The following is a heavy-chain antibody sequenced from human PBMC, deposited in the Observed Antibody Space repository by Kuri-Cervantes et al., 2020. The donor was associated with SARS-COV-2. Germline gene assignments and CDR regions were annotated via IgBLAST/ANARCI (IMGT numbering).Heavy chain of an antibody. CDR3: TRELVVPAAIYPDAFDI. V-gene: IGHV3-49*04. Sequence: GGSLRLSCAASGFTFSSYSMSWVRQAPGKGLEWVGFIRSKAYGGTTEYAASVKGRFTIPRDDSKSIAYLQMNSLKTEDTAVYYCTRELVVPAAIYPDAFDIWGQGTMVTVSS. CDR2: IRSKAYGGTT. CDR1: GFTFSSYS. D-gene: IGHD2-2*02. J-gene: IGHJ3*02.